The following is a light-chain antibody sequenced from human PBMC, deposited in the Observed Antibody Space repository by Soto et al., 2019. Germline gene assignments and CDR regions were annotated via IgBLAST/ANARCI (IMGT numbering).Light chain of an antibody. CDR1: QYISTS. CDR3: QQSYSTPT. CDR2: DAS. J-gene: IGKJ5*01. V-gene: IGKV1-39*01. Sequence: DIQMTQSPSSLSASVGDRVTITCRASQYISTSLNWYQQKPGNAPNLLIYDASRLQSGVPSWFSGSGSGTDFTLTITSLQPEDVGTYYCQQSYSTPTFGQVTRVDIK.